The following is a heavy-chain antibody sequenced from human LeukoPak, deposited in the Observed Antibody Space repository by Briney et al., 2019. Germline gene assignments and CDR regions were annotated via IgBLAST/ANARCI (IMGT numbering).Heavy chain of an antibody. D-gene: IGHD6-19*01. J-gene: IGHJ4*02. V-gene: IGHV3-9*01. CDR1: GFTFDDYA. CDR3: AKAMAGTEGLDY. Sequence: PGRSLRLSCAASGFTFDDYAMHWVRQAPGKGLEWVSGISWNSGSIGYADSVKGRFTISRDNAKNSLYLQMNSLRAEDTALYYCAKAMAGTEGLDYWGQGTLVTVSS. CDR2: ISWNSGSI.